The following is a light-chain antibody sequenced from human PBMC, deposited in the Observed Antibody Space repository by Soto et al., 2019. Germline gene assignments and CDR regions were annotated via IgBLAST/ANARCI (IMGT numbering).Light chain of an antibody. Sequence: IVLTQSPGTLSLSPGERATLSCGASQSVTNNFLAWYQQKPGQAPRLLIYGASSRATGVPDRFSGSGSGTDFTLTISRLEPGDFAVYYSPQSATPLFTFRPGTQVDIK. CDR2: GAS. CDR1: QSVTNNF. J-gene: IGKJ3*01. V-gene: IGKV3-20*01. CDR3: PQSATPLFT.